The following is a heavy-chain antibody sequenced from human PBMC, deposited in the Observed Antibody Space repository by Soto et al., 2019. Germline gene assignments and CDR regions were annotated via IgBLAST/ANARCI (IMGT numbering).Heavy chain of an antibody. D-gene: IGHD2-2*01. Sequence: EVQLLESGGGLEQPGGSLRLSCAASGFIFTSYAMSWVRQAPGKGLEWVSSINVGDAGTNYADSVKGRFTISRDNSKNTLYLQMNFLRADDTAIYHCAKNYQFDCWGQGTLVTVSS. CDR1: GFIFTSYA. CDR3: AKNYQFDC. V-gene: IGHV3-23*01. CDR2: INVGDAGT. J-gene: IGHJ4*02.